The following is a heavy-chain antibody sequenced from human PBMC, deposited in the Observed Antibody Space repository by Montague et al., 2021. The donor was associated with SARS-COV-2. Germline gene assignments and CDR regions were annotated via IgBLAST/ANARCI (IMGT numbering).Heavy chain of an antibody. D-gene: IGHD1-14*01. CDR1: DGSFSGYY. CDR3: GRGRKVVPWFRYYDMDV. Sequence: SETLSLTCAVYDGSFSGYYWNWIRQPPGKGLEWIGEISHGGTTNYNPSLKGRATISLDKSKSQFSLKLTSATAADTAIYYCGRGRKVVPWFRYYDMDVWGQGTTVTVSS. CDR2: ISHGGTT. V-gene: IGHV4-34*01. J-gene: IGHJ6*02.